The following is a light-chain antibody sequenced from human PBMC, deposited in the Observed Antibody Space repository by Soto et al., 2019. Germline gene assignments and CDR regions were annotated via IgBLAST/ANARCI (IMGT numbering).Light chain of an antibody. Sequence: EIVLTQSPGTLSLSPGERATLSCRASQSISSSYLAWYQQKPGQAPRLLVYGASSMATGIPHRFSGSGSGTDFALTISRLEPEDLAVYYCQQYGSSRFTFGPGTKVDIK. J-gene: IGKJ3*01. CDR1: QSISSSY. V-gene: IGKV3-20*01. CDR3: QQYGSSRFT. CDR2: GAS.